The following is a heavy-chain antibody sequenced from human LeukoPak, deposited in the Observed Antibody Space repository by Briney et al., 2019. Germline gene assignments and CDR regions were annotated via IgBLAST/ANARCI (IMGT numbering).Heavy chain of an antibody. D-gene: IGHD3-10*01. CDR2: ISSSSSTI. CDR3: ARAPEGYYGSRSYFDY. Sequence: GGSLRLSCAASGFTFSSYSMNWVRQAPGKGLEWVSYISSSSSTIYYADSVKGRFTISRDNAKNSLYLQMNSLRAEDTAVYYCARAPEGYYGSRSYFDYWGQGTLVTVSS. J-gene: IGHJ4*02. CDR1: GFTFSSYS. V-gene: IGHV3-48*01.